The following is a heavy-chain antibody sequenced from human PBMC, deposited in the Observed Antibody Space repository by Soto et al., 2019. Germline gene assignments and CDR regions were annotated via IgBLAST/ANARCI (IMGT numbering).Heavy chain of an antibody. D-gene: IGHD1-7*01. V-gene: IGHV3-30*18. CDR1: GLSFKSYG. CDR3: AKVHWNFLVYYFDY. CDR2: ISDDGSHK. J-gene: IGHJ4*02. Sequence: HAGSLRIASAACGLSFKSYGMDGLLQAPGKGLEWVAVISDDGSHKYYADSVKGRFTISRDNSKNTLYLQMNSLRAEDTAVYYCAKVHWNFLVYYFDYWGQGTLVTVSS.